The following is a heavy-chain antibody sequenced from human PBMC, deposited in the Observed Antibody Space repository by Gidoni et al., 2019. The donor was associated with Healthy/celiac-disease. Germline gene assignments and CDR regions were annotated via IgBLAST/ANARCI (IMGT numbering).Heavy chain of an antibody. CDR2: IYYSGTP. J-gene: IGHJ4*02. Sequence: QLPLQESGPGLVKPSDTLSLTCTVPGGSITSSSYYWGWIRQPPGKGLEGIGSIYYSGTPYYNPSLKSRVTISVDTSKNQFSLKLSSVTAADTAVYYCARQGISDYVWGRYRYAPDYWGQGTLVTVSS. D-gene: IGHD3-16*02. CDR1: GGSITSSSYY. V-gene: IGHV4-39*01. CDR3: ARQGISDYVWGRYRYAPDY.